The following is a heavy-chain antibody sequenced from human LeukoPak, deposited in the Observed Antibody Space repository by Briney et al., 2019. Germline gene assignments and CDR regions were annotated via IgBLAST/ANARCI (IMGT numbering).Heavy chain of an antibody. CDR1: GYTFTGYY. J-gene: IGHJ3*02. CDR2: INPNSGGT. CDR3: ARDPKPKDRSGWSYAFDI. D-gene: IGHD6-19*01. Sequence: ASVKVSCKASGYTFTGYYMHWVRQAPGQGLEWMGRINPNSGGTNYAQKFQGRVTMTRDTSLSTASMELSRLRSADTAVYYCARDPKPKDRSGWSYAFDIWGQGTMVTVSS. V-gene: IGHV1-2*06.